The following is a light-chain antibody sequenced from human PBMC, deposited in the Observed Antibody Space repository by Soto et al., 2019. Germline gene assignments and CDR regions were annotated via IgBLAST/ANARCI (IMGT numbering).Light chain of an antibody. CDR1: QSISSW. CDR2: KAS. Sequence: DTQMTLSFSTLSASVGHRLTITCRASQSISSWLAWYQQKPGKAPKLLIYKASSLESGVPSRFSGSGSGTDFTLTISSLQPEDFAAYYCQQCFNSPLTFGPGTKVDIK. V-gene: IGKV1-5*03. J-gene: IGKJ1*01. CDR3: QQCFNSPLT.